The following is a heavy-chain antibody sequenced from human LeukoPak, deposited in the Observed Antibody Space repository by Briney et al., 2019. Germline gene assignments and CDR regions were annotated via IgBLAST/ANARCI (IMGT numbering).Heavy chain of an antibody. D-gene: IGHD3-22*01. CDR3: ARARDYYDSSGYYFVYFQH. J-gene: IGHJ1*01. CDR1: GYIFTSYW. Sequence: KHGESLKISCQGSGYIFTSYWIGWVRQLPGKGLEWMGIIYPGDSDTRYSPSFQGQVTLPADKSISTAYLQWSSLKASDTAMYYCARARDYYDSSGYYFVYFQHWGQGTLVTVSS. V-gene: IGHV5-51*01. CDR2: IYPGDSDT.